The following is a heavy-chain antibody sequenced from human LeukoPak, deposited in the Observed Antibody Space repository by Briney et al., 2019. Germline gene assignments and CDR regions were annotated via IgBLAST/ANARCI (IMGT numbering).Heavy chain of an antibody. CDR2: ISTSGLST. D-gene: IGHD5-18*01. V-gene: IGHV3-48*01. J-gene: IGHJ4*02. Sequence: PGGSVRLSCAASGFAFGDYSMNWVRQAPGKGLEWVSYISTSGLSTYYADSVKGRFTISRDNAKNSLYLQTNGLRAEDTAVYYCARDPTPTQLWFRGTFDYWGQGALVTVSS. CDR3: ARDPTPTQLWFRGTFDY. CDR1: GFAFGDYS.